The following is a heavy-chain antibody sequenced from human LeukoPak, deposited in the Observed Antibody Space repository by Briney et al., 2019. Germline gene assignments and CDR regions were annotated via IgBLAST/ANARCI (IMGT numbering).Heavy chain of an antibody. J-gene: IGHJ5*02. CDR2: ISAYNGNT. CDR1: GYTFTGYG. D-gene: IGHD2-2*01. Sequence: VASVKVSCKASGYTFTGYGISWVRQAPGQGLEWMGWISAYNGNTNYAQKLQGRVTMTTDTSTSTAYMELRSLRSDDTAVYYCARDGEDIVVVPAAFNWFDPWGQGTLVTVSS. CDR3: ARDGEDIVVVPAAFNWFDP. V-gene: IGHV1-18*01.